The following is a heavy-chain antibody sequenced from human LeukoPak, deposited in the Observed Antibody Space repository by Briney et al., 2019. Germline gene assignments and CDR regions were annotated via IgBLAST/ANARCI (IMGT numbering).Heavy chain of an antibody. D-gene: IGHD6-13*01. Sequence: SETLSLTCTVSGGSISSYYWSWIRQPPGKGLEWIGYIYYSGSTNYNPSLKSRVTISVDTSKNQFSLKLSSVTAADTAVYCCAALYSSSWYYFDYWGQGTLVTVSS. CDR1: GGSISSYY. CDR3: AALYSSSWYYFDY. CDR2: IYYSGST. J-gene: IGHJ4*02. V-gene: IGHV4-59*01.